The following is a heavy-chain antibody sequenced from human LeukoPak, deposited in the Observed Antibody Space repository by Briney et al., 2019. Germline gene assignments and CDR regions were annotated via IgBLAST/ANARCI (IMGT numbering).Heavy chain of an antibody. CDR1: GGSISSYY. CDR3: ARAEESSWYWFDP. J-gene: IGHJ5*02. D-gene: IGHD6-13*01. CDR2: IYYSGST. V-gene: IGHV4-59*01. Sequence: SETLSLTCTVSGGSISSYYWSWIRQPPGKGLEWIGYIYYSGSTNYNPSLKSRVTISVDTSKNQFSLKLSSVTAADTAVYYCARAEESSWYWFDPWGQGILVTVSS.